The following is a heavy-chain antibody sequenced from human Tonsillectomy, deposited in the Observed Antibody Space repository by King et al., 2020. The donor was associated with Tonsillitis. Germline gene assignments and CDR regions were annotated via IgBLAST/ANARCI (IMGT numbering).Heavy chain of an antibody. J-gene: IGHJ4*02. CDR2: INPNSGGT. CDR1: GYTFTGYY. Sequence: VQLVESGAEVKKPGTSVKVSCKASGYTFTGYYVHWVRQAPGQGLEWMGWINPNSGGTNYAQKIQGRITMTSDTSISTSYMELTRLTSDDTAVFYCARDLSYDSSGYYGYWGQGTLVTVSS. CDR3: ARDLSYDSSGYYGY. V-gene: IGHV1-2*02. D-gene: IGHD3-22*01.